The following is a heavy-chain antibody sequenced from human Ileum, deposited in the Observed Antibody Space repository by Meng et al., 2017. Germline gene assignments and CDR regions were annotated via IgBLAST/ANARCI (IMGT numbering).Heavy chain of an antibody. Sequence: QLRLQESGPGLVKPSETLSLTFSVSSVSFSNNNYYWVWIRRPPGKGLEWIGSIYYGGSTYYNPSLKSRVTISVDTSTNQFSLKLISVTAADTAVYYCARRAHYGDPPRWGQGTLVTVSS. CDR3: ARRAHYGDPPR. CDR2: IYYGGST. CDR1: SVSFSNNNYY. D-gene: IGHD4-17*01. J-gene: IGHJ4*02. V-gene: IGHV4-39*01.